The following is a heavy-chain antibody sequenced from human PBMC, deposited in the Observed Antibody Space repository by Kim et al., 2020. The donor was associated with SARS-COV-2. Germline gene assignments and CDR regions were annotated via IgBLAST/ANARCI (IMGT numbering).Heavy chain of an antibody. CDR2: IYHTGST. J-gene: IGHJ4*02. D-gene: IGHD3-16*01. CDR3: ARGAVSSAGGDF. Sequence: SETLSLTCSVSGGSIISGGAYWNWIRQHPGRGLEWIGYIYHTGSTYSNSSLKSRVTISVDTSTNQFSLSLPSVTAADTAVSYCARGAVSSAGGDFWGQGT. CDR1: GGSIISGGAY. V-gene: IGHV4-31*03.